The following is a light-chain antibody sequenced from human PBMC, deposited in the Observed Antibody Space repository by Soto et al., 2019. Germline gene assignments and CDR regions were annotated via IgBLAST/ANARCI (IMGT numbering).Light chain of an antibody. Sequence: QSVLTQPASVAGSPVQSVTISGCGTSSDVGGYNYVSWYQQYPGKAPKAMIYDVTNRPSGVSNRFSGSRSGNTASLTISGLQAEDEADYYSCSFTTSSTYVFGTGTKVAVL. CDR3: CSFTTSSTYV. CDR2: DVT. CDR1: SSDVGGYNY. V-gene: IGLV2-14*01. J-gene: IGLJ1*01.